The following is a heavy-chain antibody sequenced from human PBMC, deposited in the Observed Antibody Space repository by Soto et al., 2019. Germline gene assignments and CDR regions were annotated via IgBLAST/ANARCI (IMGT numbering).Heavy chain of an antibody. Sequence: EVQLLESGGGLVQPGGSLRLSCAASGFTFSSYAMSWVRQAPGKGLEWVSAISGSGGSTYYADSVKGRFTISRDNSKNTLYLQMNSLRAEDTAVYYCAPMTTVTPGFDYWGQGTLVTVSS. CDR2: ISGSGGST. V-gene: IGHV3-23*01. J-gene: IGHJ4*02. CDR1: GFTFSSYA. CDR3: APMTTVTPGFDY. D-gene: IGHD4-17*01.